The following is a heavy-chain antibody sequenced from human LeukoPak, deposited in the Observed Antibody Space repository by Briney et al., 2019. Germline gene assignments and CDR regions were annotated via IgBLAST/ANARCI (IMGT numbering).Heavy chain of an antibody. CDR1: GDSISHYY. J-gene: IGHJ4*02. CDR2: VYNSEST. V-gene: IGHV4-59*01. CDR3: TRGRTKNDY. Sequence: SETLSLTCTVSGDSISHYYWSWIRQPPGKGLEWIGYVYNSESTNYNASLKSRVTISLDTSKNQLSLNLNSVTAADTAVYYCTRGRTKNDYWGQGTLVTVSS.